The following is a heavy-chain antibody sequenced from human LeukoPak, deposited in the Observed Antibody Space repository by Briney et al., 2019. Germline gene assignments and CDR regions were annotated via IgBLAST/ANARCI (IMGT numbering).Heavy chain of an antibody. CDR1: GFTFSSHS. Sequence: GGSLRLSCAASGFTFSSHSMNWVRQAPGKGLEWVSYISSSSSTIYYADSVKGRFTISRDNAKNSLYLQMNSLRAEDTAVYYCARDLYSSSWYYFDYWGQGTLVTVSS. CDR2: ISSSSSTI. CDR3: ARDLYSSSWYYFDY. D-gene: IGHD6-13*01. J-gene: IGHJ4*02. V-gene: IGHV3-48*01.